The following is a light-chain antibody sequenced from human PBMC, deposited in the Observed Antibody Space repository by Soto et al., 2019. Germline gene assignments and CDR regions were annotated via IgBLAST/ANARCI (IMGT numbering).Light chain of an antibody. V-gene: IGLV3-1*01. Sequence: SSELTQPPSVSVSPGQTASITCSGDKLGDKYACWYQQKPGQSPVLVIYQDSKRPSGIPERFSGSKSGNTATLTISGTQAMDEADYYCQAWDSSTGVFGGGTKLTVL. J-gene: IGLJ2*01. CDR3: QAWDSSTGV. CDR2: QDS. CDR1: KLGDKY.